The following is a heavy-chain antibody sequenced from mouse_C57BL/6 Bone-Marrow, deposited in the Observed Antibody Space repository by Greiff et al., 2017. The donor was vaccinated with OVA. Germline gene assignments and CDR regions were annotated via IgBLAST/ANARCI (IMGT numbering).Heavy chain of an antibody. J-gene: IGHJ1*03. D-gene: IGHD1-1*01. Sequence: EVQGVESEGGLVQPGRSMKFSCTASGSTFSDYYMAWVRQVPEKGLEWVANINFDGSSTNYLDTLKSRFNIPRDNAKNILYLQMSSLKSEDTATYYCASDRGYDGSGYGGYFDVWGTGTTVTVSS. CDR3: ASDRGYDGSGYGGYFDV. V-gene: IGHV5-16*01. CDR2: INFDGSST. CDR1: GSTFSDYY.